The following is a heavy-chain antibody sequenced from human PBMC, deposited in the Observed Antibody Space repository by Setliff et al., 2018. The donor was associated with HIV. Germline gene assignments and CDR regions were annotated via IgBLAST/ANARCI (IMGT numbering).Heavy chain of an antibody. CDR2: INTNSGDT. D-gene: IGHD1-26*01. V-gene: IGHV1-2*02. J-gene: IGHJ5*01. CDR1: GYTFTVYY. CDR3: ARGVGSSWFDS. Sequence: VASVKVSCKASGYTFTVYYMHWVRQAPGQGIEWMGWINTNSGDTKYAQMFQGRVTMTRGTSISTAFMDLSSLRSDDTAMYYCARGVGSSWFDSWGQGTLVAVGS.